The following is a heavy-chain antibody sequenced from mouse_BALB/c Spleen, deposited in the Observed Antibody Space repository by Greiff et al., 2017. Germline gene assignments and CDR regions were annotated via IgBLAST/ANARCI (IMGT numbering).Heavy chain of an antibody. CDR2: INPSSGYT. D-gene: IGHD2-1*01. CDR3: ARSGNYAFYYAMDY. CDR1: GYTFTSYT. Sequence: VKLQQSAAELARPGASVKMSCKASGYTFTSYTMHWVKQRPGQGLEWIGYINPSSGYTEYNQKFKDKTTLTADKSSSTAYMQLSSLTSEDSAVYYCARSGNYAFYYAMDYWGQGTSVTVSS. J-gene: IGHJ4*01. V-gene: IGHV1-4*02.